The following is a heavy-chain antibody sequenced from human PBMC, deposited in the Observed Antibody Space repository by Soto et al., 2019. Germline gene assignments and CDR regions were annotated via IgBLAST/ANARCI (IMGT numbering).Heavy chain of an antibody. CDR2: ISGRGGST. CDR3: AKESGYGGPDYYYGMDV. Sequence: GGSLRLSSAASGFTFSSYAMSWVRQAPGKELEWVSAISGRGGSTYYADSVKGRFTISRDNSKNTQYLQMNSLRAEDTAVYYCAKESGYGGPDYYYGMDVWGQGTTVTVSS. V-gene: IGHV3-23*01. D-gene: IGHD5-12*01. CDR1: GFTFSSYA. J-gene: IGHJ6*02.